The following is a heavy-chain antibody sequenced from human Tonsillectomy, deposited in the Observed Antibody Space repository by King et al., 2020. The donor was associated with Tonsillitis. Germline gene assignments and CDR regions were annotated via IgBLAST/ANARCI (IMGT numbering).Heavy chain of an antibody. CDR3: ARLGYSYGYGDAFDI. CDR1: GFTVSRNY. V-gene: IGHV3-53*01. J-gene: IGHJ3*02. CDR2: IHGGGST. Sequence: VQLVESGGGLIQPGGSLRLSCAASGFTVSRNYMNWVRQAPGKGLEWVSLIHGGGSTYYADSVKGRFTISRDNSKNTLYLQMNSLRAEDTAVYYCARLGYSYGYGDAFDIWGQGTMVTVSS. D-gene: IGHD5-18*01.